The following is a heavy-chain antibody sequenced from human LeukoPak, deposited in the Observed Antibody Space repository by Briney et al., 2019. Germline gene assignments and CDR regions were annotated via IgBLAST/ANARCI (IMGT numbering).Heavy chain of an antibody. Sequence: PSETLSLTCTVSGGSISSYYWSWIRQPPGKGLEWIGYIYYSGSTNYNPSLKSRVTISVDTSKNQFSLKLSSLTAADTAVYYCARHMGLGYTYFYPYFDYWGQGTLVTVSS. J-gene: IGHJ4*01. CDR1: GGSISSYY. CDR2: IYYSGST. V-gene: IGHV4-59*08. D-gene: IGHD1-1*01. CDR3: ARHMGLGYTYFYPYFDY.